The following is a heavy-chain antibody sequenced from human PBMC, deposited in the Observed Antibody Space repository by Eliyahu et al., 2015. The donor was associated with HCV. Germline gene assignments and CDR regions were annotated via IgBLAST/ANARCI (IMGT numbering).Heavy chain of an antibody. CDR3: ARDRVYDYVWGSYRLNWFDP. V-gene: IGHV1-2*02. J-gene: IGHJ5*02. D-gene: IGHD3-16*02. CDR1: GYXFTGXX. CDR2: INPNSGGT. Sequence: QVQLVQSGAEVKKPGASVKVSCKASGYXFTGXXXXGVXKAPGQGLEWMGWINPNSGGTNYAQKFQGRVTMTRDTSISTAYMELSRLRSDDTAVYYCARDRVYDYVWGSYRLNWFDPWGQGTLVTVSS.